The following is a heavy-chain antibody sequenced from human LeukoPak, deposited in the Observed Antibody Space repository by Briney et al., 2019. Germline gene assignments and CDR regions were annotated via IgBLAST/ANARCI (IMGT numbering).Heavy chain of an antibody. J-gene: IGHJ3*02. Sequence: QPGRSLRLSCAASGFTFDDYAMHWVRQAPGKGLEWVSGISWNSGSIGYADSVKGRFTISRDNAKNSLYLQMNSLRAEDMALYYYAKDTTRWGRPGAFDIWGQGTMVTVSS. V-gene: IGHV3-9*03. CDR3: AKDTTRWGRPGAFDI. CDR2: ISWNSGSI. CDR1: GFTFDDYA. D-gene: IGHD7-27*01.